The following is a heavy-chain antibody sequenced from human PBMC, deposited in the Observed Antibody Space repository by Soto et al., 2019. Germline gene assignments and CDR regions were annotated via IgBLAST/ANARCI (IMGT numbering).Heavy chain of an antibody. CDR3: AMGTIVARQHLDY. Sequence: QVQLVESGGGVVQPGKSLRLSCAASGFTFSSYALHWARQAPGKGLEWVTDISIRGGDEYYAESVRGRFTISRDDSKNTLYLQMDSLRVEDTAVYYCAMGTIVARQHLDYCGQGTLVTVSS. CDR1: GFTFSSYA. J-gene: IGHJ4*02. D-gene: IGHD6-6*01. CDR2: ISIRGGDE. V-gene: IGHV3-30*03.